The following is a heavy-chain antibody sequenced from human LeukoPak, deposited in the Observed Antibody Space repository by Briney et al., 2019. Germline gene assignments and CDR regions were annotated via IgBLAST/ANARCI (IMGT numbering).Heavy chain of an antibody. V-gene: IGHV3-9*01. CDR2: ISWNSGSI. D-gene: IGHD6-13*01. CDR3: AKEGIAAASAYYYYGMDV. J-gene: IGHJ6*02. Sequence: PGGSLRLSCAASGFTFDDYAMHWVRQAPGKGLEWVSGISWNSGSIGCADSVKGRFTISRDNAKNSLYLQMNSLRAEDTALYYCAKEGIAAASAYYYYGMDVWGQGTTVTVSS. CDR1: GFTFDDYA.